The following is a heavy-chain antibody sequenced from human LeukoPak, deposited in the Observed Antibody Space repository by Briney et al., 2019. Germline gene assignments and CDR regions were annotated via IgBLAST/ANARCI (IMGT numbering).Heavy chain of an antibody. CDR3: ARQLDDYVWRSYYQAS. Sequence: PSETLSLTCTVSGDSISSSTYYWGWIRQPPGKGLEWIGSIHYGGTTYYNPSLKSRVTISVDTSKNQFSLKLTSVTAADTAVYYCARQLDDYVWRSYYQASLGQGTLVTVSS. CDR2: IHYGGTT. V-gene: IGHV4-39*01. CDR1: GDSISSSTYY. J-gene: IGHJ5*02. D-gene: IGHD3-16*01.